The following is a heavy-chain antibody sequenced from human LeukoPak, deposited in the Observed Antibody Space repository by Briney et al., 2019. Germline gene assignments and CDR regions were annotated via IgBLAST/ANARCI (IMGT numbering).Heavy chain of an antibody. CDR1: GGSISSYY. J-gene: IGHJ3*02. Sequence: SETLSLTCTVSGGSISSYYWSWIRQPPGKGLEWIGYIYYSGSTNYNPSLKSRVTISVDTSKNQFSLKLSSVTAADTAVYYCARAAHYDFWSGYPTYSFDIWGQGTMVTVSS. CDR2: IYYSGST. CDR3: ARAAHYDFWSGYPTYSFDI. D-gene: IGHD3-3*01. V-gene: IGHV4-59*01.